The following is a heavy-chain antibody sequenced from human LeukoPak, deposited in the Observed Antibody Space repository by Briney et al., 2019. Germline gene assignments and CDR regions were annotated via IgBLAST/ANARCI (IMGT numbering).Heavy chain of an antibody. Sequence: PGGSLRLSCAASGFTFSSYSMNWVRQAPGKGLEWVSSISSSSSYIYYADSVKGRFTTSRDNAKNSLYLQMNSLRAEDTAVYYCARGYCSSTSCRILGYYYGMDVWGQGTTVTVSS. J-gene: IGHJ6*02. CDR1: GFTFSSYS. CDR3: ARGYCSSTSCRILGYYYGMDV. V-gene: IGHV3-21*01. CDR2: ISSSSSYI. D-gene: IGHD2-2*01.